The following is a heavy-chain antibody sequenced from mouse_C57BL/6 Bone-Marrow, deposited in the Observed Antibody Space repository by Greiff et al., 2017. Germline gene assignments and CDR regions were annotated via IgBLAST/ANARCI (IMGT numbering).Heavy chain of an antibody. V-gene: IGHV14-4*01. D-gene: IGHD1-1*01. CDR3: TTDYYGSHDY. CDR2: IDPENGDT. CDR1: GFNIKDDY. J-gene: IGHJ2*01. Sequence: VQLQQSGAELVRPGASVKLSCTASGFNIKDDYMHWVKQRPEQGLEWIGWIDPENGDTEYASKFQGKATITADTSSNTAYLQLSSLTSEDTAVYYCTTDYYGSHDYWGQGTTLTVSS.